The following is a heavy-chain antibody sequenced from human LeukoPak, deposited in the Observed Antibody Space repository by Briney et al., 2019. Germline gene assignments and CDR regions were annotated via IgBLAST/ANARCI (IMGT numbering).Heavy chain of an antibody. CDR1: GGSISTYY. D-gene: IGHD1-26*01. V-gene: IGHV4-59*08. Sequence: SETLSLTCTVSGGSISTYYWNWIRQSPRKGLEWIGNIYYSGSTNYNPSLKSRVTISVDTSKNQFSLKLSSVTAADTAVYYCARLEWELNFDYWGQGTLVTVSS. CDR2: IYYSGST. CDR3: ARLEWELNFDY. J-gene: IGHJ4*02.